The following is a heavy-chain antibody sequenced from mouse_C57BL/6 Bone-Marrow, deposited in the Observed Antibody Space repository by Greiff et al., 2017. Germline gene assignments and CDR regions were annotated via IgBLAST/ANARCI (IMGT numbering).Heavy chain of an antibody. V-gene: IGHV1-15*01. Sequence: QVQLQQSGAELVRPGASVTLSCKASGYTFTDYEMHWVKQTPVHGLEWIGAIDPETGGTDYNQKFKGKAILTADKSSSTAYMELRSLTSEDSAVYYCTSAWYYGYTYWGQGTLVTVSA. D-gene: IGHD1-2*01. J-gene: IGHJ3*01. CDR3: TSAWYYGYTY. CDR1: GYTFTDYE. CDR2: IDPETGGT.